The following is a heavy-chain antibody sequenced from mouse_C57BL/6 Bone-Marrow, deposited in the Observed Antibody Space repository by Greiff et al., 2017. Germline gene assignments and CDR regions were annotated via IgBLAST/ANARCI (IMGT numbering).Heavy chain of an antibody. CDR2: VDPSDSYT. J-gene: IGHJ2*01. CDR3: ALPYFDY. CDR1: GYTFTSYW. D-gene: IGHD1-1*01. V-gene: IGHV1-69*01. Sequence: QVQLQQPGAELVMPGASVKLSCKASGYTFTSYWMHWVKQRPGQGLEWIGEVDPSDSYTNYNQKFKGKSTLTVDKSSSTAYMQLSSLTSEDSAVYYCALPYFDYWGQGTTLTVSS.